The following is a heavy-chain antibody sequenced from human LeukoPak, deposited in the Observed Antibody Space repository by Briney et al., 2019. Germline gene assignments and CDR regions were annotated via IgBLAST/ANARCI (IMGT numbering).Heavy chain of an antibody. D-gene: IGHD6-13*01. J-gene: IGHJ4*02. CDR1: GFTFSSYA. Sequence: GGSLRLSCAASGFTFSSYAMSWVRQAPGKGLEWVSAISGSGGSTYYADSVKGRFTISRDNSKSTLYLQMNSLRAEDTAVYYCAKDRDSSSWYKADRFDYWGQGTLVTVSS. V-gene: IGHV3-23*01. CDR2: ISGSGGST. CDR3: AKDRDSSSWYKADRFDY.